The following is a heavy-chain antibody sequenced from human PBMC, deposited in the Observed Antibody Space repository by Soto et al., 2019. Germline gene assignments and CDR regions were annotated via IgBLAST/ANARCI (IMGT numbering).Heavy chain of an antibody. Sequence: PGGSLRLSCAASEFTFSCYWMDWVRQAPRKGQEWVATIKHDGSEKYYVDSVKGRFIISRDNAKNSVFLQMNGLRVEDTAVYFCARAMGTDGWSNHPFDIWGQGTMVTVSS. V-gene: IGHV3-7*04. CDR2: IKHDGSEK. CDR1: EFTFSCYW. CDR3: ARAMGTDGWSNHPFDI. D-gene: IGHD6-19*01. J-gene: IGHJ3*02.